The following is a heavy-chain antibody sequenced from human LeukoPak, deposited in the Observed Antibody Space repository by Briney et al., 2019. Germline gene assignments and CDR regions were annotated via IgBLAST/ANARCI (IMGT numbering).Heavy chain of an antibody. CDR3: ARDEDYGIFVNVDY. CDR2: ISTYNGNT. D-gene: IGHD4-17*01. V-gene: IGHV1-18*01. J-gene: IGHJ4*02. Sequence: ASVKVSCKASGYSFVLYGISWVRQAPGQGPEWMGWISTYNGNTKYAEKFQGRVTMTTDTPTSTAYMELWSLRSDDTAVYYCARDEDYGIFVNVDYWGQGTPVTVSS. CDR1: GYSFVLYG.